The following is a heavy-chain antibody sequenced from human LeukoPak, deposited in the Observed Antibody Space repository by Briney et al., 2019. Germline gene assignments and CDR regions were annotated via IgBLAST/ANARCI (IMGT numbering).Heavy chain of an antibody. V-gene: IGHV3-74*01. CDR1: GFTFSSYW. D-gene: IGHD3-10*01. Sequence: GGSLRLSCAASGFTFSSYWMHWVRQAPGKGLVWVSRINSDGSSTSYADSVKGRFTISRDNAKNTLYLQMNSLRAEDTAVYYCARELGSGSYYYGMDVWGQGTTVTVSS. CDR3: ARELGSGSYYYGMDV. J-gene: IGHJ6*02. CDR2: INSDGSST.